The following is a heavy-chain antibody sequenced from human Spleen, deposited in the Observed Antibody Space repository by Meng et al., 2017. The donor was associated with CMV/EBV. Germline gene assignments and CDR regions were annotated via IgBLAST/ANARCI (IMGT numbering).Heavy chain of an antibody. Sequence: SETLSLTCTVSGGSVSSGSYYWNWIRQPPGEGLEWIGYIYYTGSTTYNPSLESRVTISIDTSKNQFSLNLSSVTAADTAVYYCARGGNLDAFDIWGQGTMVTVSS. J-gene: IGHJ3*02. V-gene: IGHV4-61*01. CDR1: GGSVSSGSYY. D-gene: IGHD1-14*01. CDR2: IYYTGST. CDR3: ARGGNLDAFDI.